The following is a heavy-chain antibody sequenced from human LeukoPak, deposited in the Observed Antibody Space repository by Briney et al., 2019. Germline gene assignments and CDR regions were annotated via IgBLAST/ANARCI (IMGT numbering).Heavy chain of an antibody. D-gene: IGHD2-15*01. CDR1: GFTFGDYA. Sequence: GRSLRLSCTASGFTFGDYAMSWVRQAPGKGLEWVGFIRSKAYGGTTEYAASVKGRLTISRDDSKSIAYLQMNSLKTEDTAVYYCTRGAATGLYWGQGTLVTVSS. CDR2: IRSKAYGGTT. J-gene: IGHJ4*02. V-gene: IGHV3-49*04. CDR3: TRGAATGLY.